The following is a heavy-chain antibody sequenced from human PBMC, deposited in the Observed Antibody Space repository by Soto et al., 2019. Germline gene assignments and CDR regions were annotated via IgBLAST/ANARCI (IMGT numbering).Heavy chain of an antibody. D-gene: IGHD3-22*01. CDR2: ISGSGNST. V-gene: IGHV3-23*01. Sequence: PGGSLRLSCAASGFIFSGDWMHWVRQAPGKGLVWVSAISGSGNSTYYADSVKGRFTISRDYSKNTVYLQVNSLRAEDTAVYYCAKGAYYYDSSAYYYYWGQGTLVTVSS. CDR3: AKGAYYYDSSAYYYY. J-gene: IGHJ4*02. CDR1: GFIFSGDW.